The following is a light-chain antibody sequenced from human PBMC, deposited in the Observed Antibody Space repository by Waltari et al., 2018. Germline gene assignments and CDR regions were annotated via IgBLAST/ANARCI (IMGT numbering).Light chain of an antibody. CDR1: QYIINY. CDR2: AAS. V-gene: IGKV1-39*01. CDR3: QQTYSTPYT. J-gene: IGKJ2*01. Sequence: DIQMTQSPSSLSASVGDRVTITCLASQYIINYLNGYQQKPVKAPKVLLYAASSLQSGVPSTFSGSGSGTDFNLIISSLQPEDFATYYCQQTYSTPYTFGQGTKLEIK.